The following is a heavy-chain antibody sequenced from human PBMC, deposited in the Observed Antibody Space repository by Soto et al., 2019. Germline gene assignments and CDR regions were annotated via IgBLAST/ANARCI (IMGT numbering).Heavy chain of an antibody. V-gene: IGHV3-9*01. D-gene: IGHD3-10*01. CDR3: AKDRGSLRGVITD. CDR2: ISANSATI. Sequence: EVQLVDSGGDLVQPGRSLRLSCAASGFTFQKYAMHWIRQVPGKCLKWVSGISANSATIGYADSVKGRFTVSSDDAKNSLHLQMNSLRTEDTAFYYCAKDRGSLRGVITDWGQGTLVTVSS. CDR1: GFTFQKYA. J-gene: IGHJ4*02.